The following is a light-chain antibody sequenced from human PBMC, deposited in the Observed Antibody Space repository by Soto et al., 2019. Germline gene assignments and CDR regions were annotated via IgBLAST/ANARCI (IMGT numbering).Light chain of an antibody. J-gene: IGKJ1*01. Sequence: DIQMTQSPSTLSASVGDRVIITCRASQSISDYLAWYQQKPGKAPKLLIYDASNLESGVPSTFSGSGSGTEFTLTISSLQPDDFATYYCQQYYTYWHMFGRGTKVDIK. V-gene: IGKV1-5*01. CDR2: DAS. CDR3: QQYYTYWHM. CDR1: QSISDY.